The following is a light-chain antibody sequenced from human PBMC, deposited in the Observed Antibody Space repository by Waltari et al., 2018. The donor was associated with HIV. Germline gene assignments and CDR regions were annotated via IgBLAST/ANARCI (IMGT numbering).Light chain of an antibody. Sequence: NFMLTQPHSVSESPEKTVTISCTRSSGSISSNYVQWSQPRPGSSPPTVIYEDNQRPSGVPYRFTGSIDSASNSASLTISGLKTEDEADYYCQSYDSSNRVVFGGGTKLTVL. CDR1: SGSISSNY. V-gene: IGLV6-57*01. J-gene: IGLJ2*01. CDR3: QSYDSSNRVV. CDR2: EDN.